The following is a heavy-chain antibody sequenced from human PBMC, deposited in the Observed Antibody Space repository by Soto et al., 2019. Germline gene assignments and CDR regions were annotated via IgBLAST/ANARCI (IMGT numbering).Heavy chain of an antibody. V-gene: IGHV4-34*01. J-gene: IGHJ4*02. CDR1: GGSLTGYY. Sequence: QVQLQQWGAGLLKPSETLSLTCTVNGGSLTGYYWSWIRQPPGKGLEWIGEVKDGGSTNYSPSVRGRVSISAVKSKNHFSLSLNSVTAADTAVYFCARGQEGIVATHWVQGALVTVSS. D-gene: IGHD5-12*01. CDR3: ARGQEGIVATH. CDR2: VKDGGST.